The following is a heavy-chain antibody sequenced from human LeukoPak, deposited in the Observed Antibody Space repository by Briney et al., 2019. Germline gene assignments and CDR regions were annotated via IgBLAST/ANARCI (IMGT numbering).Heavy chain of an antibody. V-gene: IGHV4-39*01. CDR1: GGSISSSSYY. J-gene: IGHJ4*02. CDR2: IYYSGST. D-gene: IGHD3-22*01. Sequence: SETLSLTCTVSGGSISSSSYYWGWIRQPPGKGLEWIGSIYYSGSTYYNPSLKSRITISIDTSKNQFSLKLSSMTAADTAVYYCARRGYYDSRGYFDYWGQGTLVTVSS. CDR3: ARRGYYDSRGYFDY.